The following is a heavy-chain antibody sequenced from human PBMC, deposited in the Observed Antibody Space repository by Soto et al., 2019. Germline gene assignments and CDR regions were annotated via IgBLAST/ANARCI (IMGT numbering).Heavy chain of an antibody. V-gene: IGHV4-34*01. J-gene: IGHJ6*02. CDR3: ARDNRQQLDYYYYYGMDV. D-gene: IGHD6-13*01. Sequence: QVQLQQWGAGLLKPSETLSLTCAVYGGSFSGYYWSWIRQPPGKGLEWIGEINHSGSTNYNPSLKSRVTISVDTSKNQFSLKLSSVTAADTAVYYCARDNRQQLDYYYYYGMDVWGQGTTVTVSS. CDR2: INHSGST. CDR1: GGSFSGYY.